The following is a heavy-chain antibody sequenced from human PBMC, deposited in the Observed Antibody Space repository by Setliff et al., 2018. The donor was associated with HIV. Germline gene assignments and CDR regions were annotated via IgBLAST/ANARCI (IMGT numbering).Heavy chain of an antibody. CDR1: GFIFSHYI. CDR2: IDLGGSII. Sequence: GGSLRLSCEASGFIFSHYILTWVRQTPGRGLELVSYIDLGGSIIHYADSVRGRFTISRDDARKSVFLQMDSLRAEDTAMYYCSRWPFDYWGQGALVTVSS. CDR3: SRWPFDY. J-gene: IGHJ4*02. D-gene: IGHD5-12*01. V-gene: IGHV3-48*04.